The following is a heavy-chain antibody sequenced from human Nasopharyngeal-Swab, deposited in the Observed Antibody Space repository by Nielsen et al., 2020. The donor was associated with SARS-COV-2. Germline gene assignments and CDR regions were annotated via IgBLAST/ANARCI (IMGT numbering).Heavy chain of an antibody. D-gene: IGHD5-18*01. V-gene: IGHV1-3*01. J-gene: IGHJ6*03. CDR2: INAGNGNT. CDR3: ARDYYSYGQYYYYYMDV. CDR1: GYTFTSYA. Sequence: ASVKVFCKASGYTFTSYAMHWVRQAPGQRLEWMGWINAGNGNTKYSQKFQGRVTITRDTSASTAYMELSSLRSEDTAVYYCARDYYSYGQYYYYYMDVWGKGTTVTVSS.